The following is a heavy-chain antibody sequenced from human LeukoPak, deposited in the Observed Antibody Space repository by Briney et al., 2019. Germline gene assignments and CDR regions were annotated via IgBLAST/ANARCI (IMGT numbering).Heavy chain of an antibody. CDR3: ASFDSGSYYSDF. CDR2: INQDGREK. J-gene: IGHJ4*02. V-gene: IGHV3-7*01. Sequence: GGSLRLSCAASGFTFSSYWMSWVRQAPGKGLEWVANINQDGREKYYVESVKGRFTISRDNAKNSLYLQMNSVRAEDTAVYYCASFDSGSYYSDFWGQGTVVTVS. D-gene: IGHD1-26*01. CDR1: GFTFSSYW.